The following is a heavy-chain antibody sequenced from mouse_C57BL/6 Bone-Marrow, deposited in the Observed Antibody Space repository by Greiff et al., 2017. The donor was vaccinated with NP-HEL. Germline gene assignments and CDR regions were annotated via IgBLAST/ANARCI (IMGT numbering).Heavy chain of an antibody. D-gene: IGHD1-1*02. CDR1: GFNIKDDY. CDR3: TTLDGGDY. J-gene: IGHJ4*01. V-gene: IGHV14-4*01. Sequence: VQLQQSGAELVRPGASVKLSCTASGFNIKDDYMHWVKQRPEQGLEWIGWIDPENGDTEYASKFQGKATITADPSSNPAYLQLSSLTSEDTAVYYCTTLDGGDYWGQGTSVTVSS. CDR2: IDPENGDT.